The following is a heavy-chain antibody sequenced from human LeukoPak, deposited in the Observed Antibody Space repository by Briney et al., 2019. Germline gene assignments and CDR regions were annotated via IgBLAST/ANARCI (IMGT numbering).Heavy chain of an antibody. J-gene: IGHJ6*02. Sequence: ASVKVSCKASGYTFTSYDINWVRQATGQGLEWMGWMNPNSGNTGYAQKFQGRVTMTRNTSISTAYMELSSLRSEDTAVYYCARSRNYDFWSGYGDYYYGMVVWGQGTTVTVSS. CDR2: MNPNSGNT. D-gene: IGHD3-3*01. CDR3: ARSRNYDFWSGYGDYYYGMVV. CDR1: GYTFTSYD. V-gene: IGHV1-8*01.